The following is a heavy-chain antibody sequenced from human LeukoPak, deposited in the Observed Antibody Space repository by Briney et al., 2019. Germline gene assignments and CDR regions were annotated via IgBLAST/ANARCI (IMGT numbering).Heavy chain of an antibody. CDR3: AKDQNVLFATFDN. V-gene: IGHV3-23*01. D-gene: IGHD2-21*01. CDR1: GFTFRNHA. CDR2: ISGSGGNT. J-gene: IGHJ4*02. Sequence: GGSLRLPCAASGFTFRNHAMAWVRQAPGKGLEWVSGISGSGGNTYYAASVKGRFIISRDNSKNTLYVRMYNLRAEDTAVYYCAKDQNVLFATFDNWGQGALVSVSS.